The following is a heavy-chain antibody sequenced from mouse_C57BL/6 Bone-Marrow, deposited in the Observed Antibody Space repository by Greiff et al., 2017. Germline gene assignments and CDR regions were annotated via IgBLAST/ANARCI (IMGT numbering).Heavy chain of an antibody. CDR1: GYAFTSSW. CDR2: IYPGDGGT. Sequence: VQLQQSGPELVKPGASVKISCKASGYAFTSSWMNWVKQRPGQGLEWIGRIYPGDGGTNYNGKFKGKATLTADTSSSTAYMQLSSLASEDSAVYFCARSFLMDYWGQGTSVTVSS. CDR3: ARSFLMDY. V-gene: IGHV1-82*01. J-gene: IGHJ4*01.